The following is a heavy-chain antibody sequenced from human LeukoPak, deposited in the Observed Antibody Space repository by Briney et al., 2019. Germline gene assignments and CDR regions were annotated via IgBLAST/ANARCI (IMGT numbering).Heavy chain of an antibody. D-gene: IGHD1-26*01. J-gene: IGHJ3*02. CDR2: IYHSGST. CDR3: ARRKWELLGEGPAFDI. CDR1: GGSISSSNW. V-gene: IGHV4-4*02. Sequence: PSETLSLTCAVSGGSISSSNWWSWVRQPPGKGLEWIGEIYHSGSTNYNPSLKSRVTISVDKSKNQFSLKLSSVTAADTAVYYCARRKWELLGEGPAFDIWGQGTMVTVSS.